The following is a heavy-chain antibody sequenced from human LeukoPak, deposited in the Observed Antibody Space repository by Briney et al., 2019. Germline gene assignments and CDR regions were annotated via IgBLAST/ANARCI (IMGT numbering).Heavy chain of an antibody. V-gene: IGHV3-15*01. Sequence: GSLRLSCAGSGFSFGSYAMSWVRQAPGKGLEWVGRIKSKTDGGTTDYAAPVKGRFTISRDDSKNTLYLQMNSLKTEDTAVYYCTTDHDYSNNEVYWGQGTLVTVSS. J-gene: IGHJ4*02. CDR2: IKSKTDGGTT. D-gene: IGHD4-11*01. CDR1: GFSFGSYA. CDR3: TTDHDYSNNEVY.